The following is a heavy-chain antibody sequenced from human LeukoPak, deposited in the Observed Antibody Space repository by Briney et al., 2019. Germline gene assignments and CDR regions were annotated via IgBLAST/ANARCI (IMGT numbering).Heavy chain of an antibody. J-gene: IGHJ4*02. V-gene: IGHV3-11*04. D-gene: IGHD7-27*01. CDR1: GFIFSDHY. Sequence: PGGSLRLSCGASGFIFSDHYMSWFRQAPGRGLEWISYITKSGTDVEYADSVKGRFTISRDNAKNSLFLQMNSLRAEDTAVYCCGRGHWGIDYWGQGTLVTVSS. CDR3: GRGHWGIDY. CDR2: ITKSGTDV.